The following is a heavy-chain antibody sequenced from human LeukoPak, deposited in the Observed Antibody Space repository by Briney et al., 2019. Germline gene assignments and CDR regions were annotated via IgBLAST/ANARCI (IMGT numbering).Heavy chain of an antibody. Sequence: ASVKVSCKASGYTFSNYAIHWVRQAPGQRLEWMGWINSGNGNTRYSQELQGRVAITRDTSASTAYMELSSPRSDDTAVYYCAREWLSSGDSHYSHWGQGTLVTVSS. CDR2: INSGNGNT. J-gene: IGHJ4*02. V-gene: IGHV1-3*01. CDR3: AREWLSSGDSHYSH. D-gene: IGHD2-15*01. CDR1: GYTFSNYA.